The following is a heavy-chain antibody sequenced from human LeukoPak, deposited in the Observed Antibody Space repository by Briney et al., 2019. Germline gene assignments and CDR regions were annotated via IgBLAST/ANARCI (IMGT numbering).Heavy chain of an antibody. Sequence: PSETLSLTCTVSGGSISSGDYYWAWIRQPPGRGLVWFGSIYYSGISYYNPSLKRRVIISVDTSKNQFSLRLSSVTAADAAVYFCARLQLAAAGNRWFDPWGQGTLVTVSS. CDR2: IYYSGIS. CDR1: GGSISSGDYY. V-gene: IGHV4-39*01. CDR3: ARLQLAAAGNRWFDP. D-gene: IGHD6-13*01. J-gene: IGHJ5*02.